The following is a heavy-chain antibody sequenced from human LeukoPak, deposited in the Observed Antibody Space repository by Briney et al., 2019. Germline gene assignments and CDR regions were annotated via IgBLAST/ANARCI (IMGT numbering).Heavy chain of an antibody. D-gene: IGHD3-3*01. CDR2: ISYDGSNK. J-gene: IGHJ5*02. Sequence: GGSLRLSCAASGFTFSSYAMHWVRQAPDKGLEWVAVISYDGSNKYYADSVKGRFTISRDNSKNTLYLQMNSLRAEDTAVYYCARDSYVLRFLEWLFDPWGQGTLVTVSS. CDR1: GFTFSSYA. CDR3: ARDSYVLRFLEWLFDP. V-gene: IGHV3-30-3*01.